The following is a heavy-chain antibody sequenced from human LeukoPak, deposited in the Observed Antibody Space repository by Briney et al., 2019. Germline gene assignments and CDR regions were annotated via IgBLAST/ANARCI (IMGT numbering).Heavy chain of an antibody. CDR3: ARGYSSSWYSDY. CDR1: GFTFSSNA. Sequence: PGGSLRLSCAASGFTFSSNAMHWVRQAPGEGLDWVALISYDGSDEYYADSVKGRFTISRDNSKNTLCLQMNSLRAEDTAVYYCARGYSSSWYSDYWGQGTLVTVSS. J-gene: IGHJ4*02. V-gene: IGHV3-30-3*01. D-gene: IGHD6-13*01. CDR2: ISYDGSDE.